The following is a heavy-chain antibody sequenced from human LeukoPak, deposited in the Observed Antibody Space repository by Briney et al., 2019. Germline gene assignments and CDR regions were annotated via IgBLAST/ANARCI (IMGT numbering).Heavy chain of an antibody. CDR2: INHSGST. Sequence: SETLSLTCAVYGGSFNDYYWGWIRQPPGKGLEWIGEINHSGSTKYNPSMKSRVTISVDTSKNQLSLRLNSVTAADTAIYYCARVGHPTQRRVLSTVTVPTAGAFDIWGQGTMVTVSS. CDR1: GGSFNDYY. V-gene: IGHV4-34*01. D-gene: IGHD4-17*01. CDR3: ARVGHPTQRRVLSTVTVPTAGAFDI. J-gene: IGHJ3*02.